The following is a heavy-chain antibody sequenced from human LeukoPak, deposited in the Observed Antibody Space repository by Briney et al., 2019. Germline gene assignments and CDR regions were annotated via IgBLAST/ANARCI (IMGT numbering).Heavy chain of an antibody. V-gene: IGHV3-74*01. Sequence: GGSLRLSCAASGFTFSRYWMHWVRQAPGKGLVWASRINSDGSSTSYADSVKGRFTISTDNAKNTLYVQMNSLRAEDTAVYYCTTNPIGGFDYWGQGTLVTVSS. CDR2: INSDGSST. CDR3: TTNPIGGFDY. J-gene: IGHJ4*02. D-gene: IGHD3-3*01. CDR1: GFTFSRYW.